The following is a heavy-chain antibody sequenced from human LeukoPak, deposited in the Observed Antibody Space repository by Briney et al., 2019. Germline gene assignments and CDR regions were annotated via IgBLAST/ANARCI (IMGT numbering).Heavy chain of an antibody. D-gene: IGHD5-18*01. CDR2: ISLDGSNK. CDR1: GFTFNSYA. CDR3: ARDPRYTYGFVFDY. Sequence: GGSLRLSCAASGFTFNSYALHWARQAPGKGLEWVAVISLDGSNKYYSDSVKGRFTISRDNSKNTLYLHMNSLIPEDTAMYYCARDPRYTYGFVFDYWGQGTLVTVS. J-gene: IGHJ4*02. V-gene: IGHV3-30*04.